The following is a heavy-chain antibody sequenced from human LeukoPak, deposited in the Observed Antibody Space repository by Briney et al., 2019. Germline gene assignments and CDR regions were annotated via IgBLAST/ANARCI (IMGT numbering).Heavy chain of an antibody. CDR2: IRESGGST. CDR3: ARAPTNGVYFDS. V-gene: IGHV3-23*01. D-gene: IGHD7-27*01. CDR1: GFPFSTYA. J-gene: IGHJ4*02. Sequence: GGSLRLSCAASGFPFSTYAMSWVRQAPGKGLEWVSGIRESGGSTYYADSVKGRFTISRDNAKNTLYLQMNSLRAEDTAVYYCARAPTNGVYFDSWGQGTLVTVSS.